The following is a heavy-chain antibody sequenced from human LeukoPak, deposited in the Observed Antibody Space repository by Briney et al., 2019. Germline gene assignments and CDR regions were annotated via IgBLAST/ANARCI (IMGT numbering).Heavy chain of an antibody. CDR1: GFTFSSYS. J-gene: IGHJ3*02. CDR2: ISSSSSTI. Sequence: GGSLRLSCEASGFTFSSYSMNWVGQAPGKGLEWVSCISSSSSTIYYADSVKCRFTISRDNAKNSLYLQMNSLRAEDTAVYYCAGEAGYCSSTSCPQDAFDIWGQGTMVTVSS. V-gene: IGHV3-48*04. D-gene: IGHD2-2*01. CDR3: AGEAGYCSSTSCPQDAFDI.